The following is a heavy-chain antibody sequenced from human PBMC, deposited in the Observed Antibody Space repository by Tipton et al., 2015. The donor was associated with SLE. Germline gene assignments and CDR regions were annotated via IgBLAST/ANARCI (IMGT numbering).Heavy chain of an antibody. CDR2: INHSGST. Sequence: TLSLTCVVNGGSFSDNYWSWIRQSPGKGLEWIGEINHSGSTNYNPSLKGRITMSVDTSKSQFSLKLSSVTAADTAVYYCARELRVTFGGVIEDYWGQGTLVTVSS. D-gene: IGHD3-16*02. CDR3: ARELRVTFGGVIEDY. CDR1: GGSFSDNY. J-gene: IGHJ4*02. V-gene: IGHV4-34*01.